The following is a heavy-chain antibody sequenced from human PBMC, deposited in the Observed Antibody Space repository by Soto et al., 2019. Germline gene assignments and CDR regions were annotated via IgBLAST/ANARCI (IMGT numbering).Heavy chain of an antibody. D-gene: IGHD5-12*01. CDR2: INPNGGVT. CDR1: GDSFNDYY. J-gene: IGHJ6*03. CDR3: ARESGGATATLDYYDFYMDV. V-gene: IGHV1-2*04. Sequence: QVQLVQSGAEVRKPGASVTVSCRSSGDSFNDYYIHWVRQAPGQGFEWMGWINPNGGVTKYAQKFQGWVSMLRDTSIRTVYMQLSRLRSDDTAVYYCARESGGATATLDYYDFYMDVWGTGTTVTVS.